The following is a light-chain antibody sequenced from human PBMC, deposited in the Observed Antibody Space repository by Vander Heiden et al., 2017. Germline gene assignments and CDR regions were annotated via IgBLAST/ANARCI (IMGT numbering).Light chain of an antibody. CDR3: QKYDDDPWT. Sequence: DLQITQSPSSLSASVGDRVTITCRASQDIGNYLAWYQQKPGKVPQLLIYSASTLQWGVSSRFSGSGSGTDFALTISGLQPEGVATYYCQKYDDDPWTFGPGTKVEVK. CDR1: QDIGNY. CDR2: SAS. V-gene: IGKV1-27*01. J-gene: IGKJ1*01.